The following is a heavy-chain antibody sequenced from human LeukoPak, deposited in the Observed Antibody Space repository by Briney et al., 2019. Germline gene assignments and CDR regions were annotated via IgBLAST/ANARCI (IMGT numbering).Heavy chain of an antibody. CDR2: LNYNRRDK. CDR3: AKYSPADYADS. CDR1: GFTFSSFG. V-gene: IGHV3-30*02. Sequence: PGGSLRLSCAASGFTFSSFGMHWVRQAPGKGLEGVSFLNYNRRDKYYADSVKVRFTISRDSSKNTLALQMNSLKRQDTAVHIWAKYSPADYADSWGQGTLVTVSS. D-gene: IGHD4/OR15-4a*01. J-gene: IGHJ5*02.